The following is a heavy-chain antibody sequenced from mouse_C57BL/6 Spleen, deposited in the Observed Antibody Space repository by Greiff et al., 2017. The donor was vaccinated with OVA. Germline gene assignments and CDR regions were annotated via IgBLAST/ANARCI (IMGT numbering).Heavy chain of an antibody. V-gene: IGHV1-52*01. CDR1: GYTFTSYW. D-gene: IGHD4-1*01. CDR2: IDPSDSET. CDR3: AREGLTGTRNFDY. J-gene: IGHJ2*01. Sequence: QVQLKQPGAELVRPGSSVKLSCKASGYTFTSYWMHWVKQRPIQGLEWIGNIDPSDSETHYNQKFKDKATLTVDKSSSTAYMQLSSLTSEDSAVYYCAREGLTGTRNFDYWGQGTTLTVSS.